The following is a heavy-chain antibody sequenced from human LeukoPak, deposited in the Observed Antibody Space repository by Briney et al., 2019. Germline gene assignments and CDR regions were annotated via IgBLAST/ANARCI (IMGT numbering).Heavy chain of an antibody. CDR2: IYPGDSDT. V-gene: IGHV5-51*01. J-gene: IGHJ6*03. D-gene: IGHD6-19*01. CDR1: GNIFTNFW. CDR3: ATLRRAGRPPIYSYFYYMEA. Sequence: GESLKISCKGSGNIFTNFWIAWVRQMPGKGLEWMGIIYPGDSDTTYSPSFQGQVTISADRSISTTYLQWSSLKASDTAMYYCATLRRAGRPPIYSYFYYMEAWGKGTTVTVSS.